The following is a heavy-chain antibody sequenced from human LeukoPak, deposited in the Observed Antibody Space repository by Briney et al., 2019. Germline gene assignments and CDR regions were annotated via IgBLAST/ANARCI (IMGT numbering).Heavy chain of an antibody. CDR2: IGPSSDNI. V-gene: IGHV3-11*04. D-gene: IGHD1-26*01. Sequence: PGGSLRLSCAASGFTFSNAWMSWVRQAPGKGLEWVSYIGPSSDNINYADSVEGRFTVSRDNAKNSVYLQMNSLRAEDTAVYYCARVNPSNSGFYAYWGQGTLVTVSS. CDR3: ARVNPSNSGFYAY. CDR1: GFTFSNAW. J-gene: IGHJ1*01.